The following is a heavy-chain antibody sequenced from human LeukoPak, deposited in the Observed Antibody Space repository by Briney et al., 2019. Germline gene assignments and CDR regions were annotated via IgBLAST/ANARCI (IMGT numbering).Heavy chain of an antibody. J-gene: IGHJ3*02. Sequence: SETLSLTCTVSGGSISSYYWSWIRQPPGKGLEWIGYIYYSGSTNYNPSLKSRVTISVDTSKNQFSLKLSSVTAADTAVYYCARGRLDILTGLDAFDIWGQGTMVTVSS. CDR3: ARGRLDILTGLDAFDI. CDR1: GGSISSYY. D-gene: IGHD3-9*01. V-gene: IGHV4-59*08. CDR2: IYYSGST.